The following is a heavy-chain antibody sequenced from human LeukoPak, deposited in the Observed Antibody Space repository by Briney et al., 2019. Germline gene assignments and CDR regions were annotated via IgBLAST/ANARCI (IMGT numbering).Heavy chain of an antibody. J-gene: IGHJ4*02. D-gene: IGHD1-26*01. V-gene: IGHV3-7*01. CDR1: GFTFSDYW. CDR2: IKQDGSII. Sequence: GGSLRLSCAASGFTFSDYWMTWVRQAPGKGLEWVANIKQDGSIIWYVDSVKGRFTISRDNAKNSLYLQMNSLRTDDTAVYYCARDRGSYSHWGQGTLVTVSS. CDR3: ARDRGSYSH.